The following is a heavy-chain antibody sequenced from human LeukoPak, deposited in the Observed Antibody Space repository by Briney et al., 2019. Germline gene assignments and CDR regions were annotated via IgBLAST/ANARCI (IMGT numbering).Heavy chain of an antibody. J-gene: IGHJ5*02. V-gene: IGHV3-21*01. D-gene: IGHD6-13*01. CDR3: ARDGTYSSSCCIVGNWFDP. Sequence: GGSLRLSCAASGFTFSSYSMNWVRQAPGKGLEWVSSISSSSSYIYYADSVKGRFTISRDNAKNSLYLQMNSLRAEDTAVYYCARDGTYSSSCCIVGNWFDPWGQGTLVIVSS. CDR2: ISSSSSYI. CDR1: GFTFSSYS.